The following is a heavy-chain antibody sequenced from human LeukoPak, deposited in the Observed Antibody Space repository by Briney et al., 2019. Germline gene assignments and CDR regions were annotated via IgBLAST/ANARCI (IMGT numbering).Heavy chain of an antibody. D-gene: IGHD3-16*01. Sequence: PGGSLRLSCAASGFTFSSYNMNWVRQAPGKGLEWVSSISAGSTYIYYADSLTGRFTISRDDAKNSLYLHMNSLRAEDTAVYYCARQYGGYDYWGQGTLVTVSS. CDR1: GFTFSSYN. CDR3: ARQYGGYDY. J-gene: IGHJ4*02. V-gene: IGHV3-21*01. CDR2: ISAGSTYI.